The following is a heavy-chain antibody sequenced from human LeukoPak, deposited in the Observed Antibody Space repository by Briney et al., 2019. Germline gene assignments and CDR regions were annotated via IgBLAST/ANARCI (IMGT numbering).Heavy chain of an antibody. D-gene: IGHD6-19*01. CDR2: ISYDGSNK. V-gene: IGHV3-30*01. J-gene: IGHJ4*02. Sequence: GGSLRLSCAASGFTFSSYAMHWVRQAPGKGLEWVAVISYDGSNKYYADSVKGRFTISRDNSKNTLYLQMNSLRAEDTAVYYCARKLAGRYFDYWGQGTLVTVSS. CDR1: GFTFSSYA. CDR3: ARKLAGRYFDY.